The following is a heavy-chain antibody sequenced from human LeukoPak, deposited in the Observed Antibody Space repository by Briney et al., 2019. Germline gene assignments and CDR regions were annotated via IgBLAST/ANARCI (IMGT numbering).Heavy chain of an antibody. CDR2: FDPEDGET. CDR1: GYTLTELS. CDR3: ATDRAAVDAFDI. Sequence: ASVKVSRKVSGYTLTELSMHWVRQAPGKGLEWMGGFDPEDGETIYAQKFQGRVTMTEDTSTDTAYMELSSLRSEDTAVYYCATDRAAVDAFDIWGQGRMVTVSS. V-gene: IGHV1-24*01. J-gene: IGHJ3*02. D-gene: IGHD6-13*01.